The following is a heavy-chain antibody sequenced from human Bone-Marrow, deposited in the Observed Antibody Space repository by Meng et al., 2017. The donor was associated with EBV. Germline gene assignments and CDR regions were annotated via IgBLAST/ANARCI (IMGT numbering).Heavy chain of an antibody. V-gene: IGHV4-39*07. CDR2: FYSVTTT. CDR3: VRGYDYGDYVDY. D-gene: IGHD4-17*01. J-gene: IGHJ4*02. CDR1: GASITTPNYY. Sequence: QWQLRESGPGLVKPSETLSLICTVSGASITTPNYYWGWIRQPPVKGLEWIGTFYSVTTTFYNPSLRSRLAISVDTSKNQFSLRLTSLTAADTAVYYCVRGYDYGDYVDYWGQGTLVTVSS.